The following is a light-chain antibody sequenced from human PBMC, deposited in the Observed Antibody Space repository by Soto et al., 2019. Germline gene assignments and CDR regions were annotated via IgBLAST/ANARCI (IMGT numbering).Light chain of an antibody. Sequence: DIQMTQSPSSLSASVGDRVTITCRASQGIRDALGWYQQKPDKVPKRLIYSASSLQRGVPSRFSGSGSETEFTLTINSLQPEDFATYYCLQHSDYPFTFGQGTRLEI. J-gene: IGKJ2*01. CDR2: SAS. CDR3: LQHSDYPFT. V-gene: IGKV1-17*01. CDR1: QGIRDA.